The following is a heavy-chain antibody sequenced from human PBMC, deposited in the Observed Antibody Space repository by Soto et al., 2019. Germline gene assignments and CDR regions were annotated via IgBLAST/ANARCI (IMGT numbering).Heavy chain of an antibody. CDR2: TSSSSSYT. CDR3: ARLYYDILTGYYVDY. V-gene: IGHV3-11*06. D-gene: IGHD3-9*01. Sequence: GGSLRLSCAASGFTFSDYYMSWIRQAPGKGLEWVSYTSSSSSYTNYADSVKGRFTISRDNAKNSLYLQMNSLRAEDTAVYYCARLYYDILTGYYVDYWGQGTLVTVSS. CDR1: GFTFSDYY. J-gene: IGHJ4*02.